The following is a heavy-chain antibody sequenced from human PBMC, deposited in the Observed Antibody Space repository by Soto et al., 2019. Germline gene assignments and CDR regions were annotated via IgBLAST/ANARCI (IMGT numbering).Heavy chain of an antibody. Sequence: ASVKVSCKASGYSFTDYHIHWVRQAPGQGLEWLGRINPKSGGTSTAQKFQGWVTMTTDTSISTASMELTRLTSDDTAIYYCARGDSTDCSNGVCSFFYNHDMDVWGQGTTVTVSS. CDR1: GYSFTDYH. CDR3: ARGDSTDCSNGVCSFFYNHDMDV. J-gene: IGHJ6*02. D-gene: IGHD2-8*01. V-gene: IGHV1-2*04. CDR2: INPKSGGT.